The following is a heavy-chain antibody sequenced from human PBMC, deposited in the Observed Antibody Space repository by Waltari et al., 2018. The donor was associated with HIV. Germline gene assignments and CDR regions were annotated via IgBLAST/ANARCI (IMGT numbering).Heavy chain of an antibody. CDR3: ATTHGSGDYDNDFDY. V-gene: IGHV3-7*01. D-gene: IGHD3-10*01. J-gene: IGHJ4*02. Sequence: EVQLVESGGGWVQPGGSLTLTCEASGFTFHFFWLRWVRQAPGKGLEWVANINQAGTERHYVDSVRGRFTISRDNGKTSVFLQMNSLTVEDTAVYYCATTHGSGDYDNDFDYWGQGTLV. CDR2: INQAGTER. CDR1: GFTFHFFW.